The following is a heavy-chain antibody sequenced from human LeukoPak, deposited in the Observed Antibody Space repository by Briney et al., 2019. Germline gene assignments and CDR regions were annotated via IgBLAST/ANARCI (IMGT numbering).Heavy chain of an antibody. CDR3: ARFDYGDYDDAFDI. D-gene: IGHD4-17*01. J-gene: IGHJ3*02. Sequence: GGSLRLSCAASGFTFNNYWMSWVRQAPGKELEWVANIKQDGSEKYYADSVKGRFTISRDNVKNSLYLQMNSLSAEDTAVYYCARFDYGDYDDAFDIWGQGTMVTVSS. V-gene: IGHV3-7*01. CDR1: GFTFNNYW. CDR2: IKQDGSEK.